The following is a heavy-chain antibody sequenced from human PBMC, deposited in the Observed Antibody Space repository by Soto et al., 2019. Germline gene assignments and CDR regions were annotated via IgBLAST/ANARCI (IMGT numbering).Heavy chain of an antibody. Sequence: QVQLVQSGAEVREPGASVKVSCKASGYTFTTYHINWVRQATGQGLEWMGWVSPSSGDTGYAQKFQGRVTMTRNPSMSKVYMELSSLRSEDSAVYYCARGVGDLGDYWGQGTLVTVSS. CDR2: VSPSSGDT. V-gene: IGHV1-8*01. CDR3: ARGVGDLGDY. D-gene: IGHD3-16*01. J-gene: IGHJ4*02. CDR1: GYTFTTYH.